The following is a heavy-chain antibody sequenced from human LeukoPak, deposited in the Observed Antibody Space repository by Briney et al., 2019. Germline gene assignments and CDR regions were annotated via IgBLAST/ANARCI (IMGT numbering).Heavy chain of an antibody. CDR3: AKGNLRYFGGMDV. J-gene: IGHJ6*02. Sequence: PGGSLRLSCVASGFTFSNHWMSWIRQAPGKELEWVANIKQRGTETYYVDSVKGRFTISRDDTKNSLYLQMNSLRAEDTAVYYCAKGNLRYFGGMDVWGQGTTVTVSS. CDR1: GFTFSNHW. CDR2: IKQRGTET. D-gene: IGHD3-9*01. V-gene: IGHV3-7*01.